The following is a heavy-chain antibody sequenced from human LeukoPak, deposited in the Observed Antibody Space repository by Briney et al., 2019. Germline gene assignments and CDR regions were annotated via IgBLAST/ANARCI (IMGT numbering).Heavy chain of an antibody. J-gene: IGHJ3*02. Sequence: SETPSLTCTVSGGSISSYYWNWIRQPPGKGLEWIGYIYDSGSTNYNPSLKSRVTISVDTSKNQFSLKLSSVTAADTAVYYCARSKHAFDIWGQGTMVTVSS. V-gene: IGHV4-59*12. CDR1: GGSISSYY. CDR2: IYDSGST. CDR3: ARSKHAFDI.